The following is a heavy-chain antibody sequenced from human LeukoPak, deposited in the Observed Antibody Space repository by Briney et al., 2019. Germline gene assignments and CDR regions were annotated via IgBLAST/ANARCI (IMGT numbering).Heavy chain of an antibody. J-gene: IGHJ3*02. CDR2: IWYDGSNK. Sequence: GGSLRLSCAASGFTFSSYGMHWVRQAPGKGLEWVAVIWYDGSNKYYADSVKGRFTISRDNSKNTLYLQMNSLRAEDTAVYYCARWVGANVVHAFDIWGQGTMVTVSS. CDR3: ARWVGANVVHAFDI. CDR1: GFTFSSYG. D-gene: IGHD1-26*01. V-gene: IGHV3-33*01.